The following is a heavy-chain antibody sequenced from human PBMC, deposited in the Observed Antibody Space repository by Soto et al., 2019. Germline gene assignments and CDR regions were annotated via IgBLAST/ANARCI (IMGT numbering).Heavy chain of an antibody. CDR3: ATAPGIYAALFDY. CDR2: FDPEDGET. CDR1: GYTRTELS. D-gene: IGHD4-17*01. Sequence: GASVKVSCKVSGYTRTELSMHWVRQAPGKGLEWMGGFDPEDGETIYAQKFQGRVTMTEDTSTDTAYMELSSLRSEDTAVYYCATAPGIYAALFDYWGQGTLVTVSS. V-gene: IGHV1-24*01. J-gene: IGHJ4*02.